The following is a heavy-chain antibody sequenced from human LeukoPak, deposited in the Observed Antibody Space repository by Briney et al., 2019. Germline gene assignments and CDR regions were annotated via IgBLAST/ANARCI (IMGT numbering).Heavy chain of an antibody. Sequence: ASVKVSCKASGYTFTSYYMHWVRQAPGQGLEWMGIINPSGGNTSYAQKFQGRVTMTRDTSTSTVYMELSSLRSEDTAVYYCARDPARWELPRWTFDYWGQGTLVTVSS. CDR1: GYTFTSYY. D-gene: IGHD1-26*01. J-gene: IGHJ4*02. CDR3: ARDPARWELPRWTFDY. CDR2: INPSGGNT. V-gene: IGHV1-46*01.